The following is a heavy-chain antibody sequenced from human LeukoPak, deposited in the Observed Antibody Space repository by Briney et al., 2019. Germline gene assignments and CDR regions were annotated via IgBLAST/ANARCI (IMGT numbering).Heavy chain of an antibody. J-gene: IGHJ4*02. CDR2: TKPDGSAE. CDR3: AKDLLQGDGYWDIDY. D-gene: IGHD5-24*01. Sequence: GGSLRLSCAASGFSFRNYWMGWVRQAPGKGLEWVANTKPDGSAEYYADSVRGRFSTSRDNANNLLYLQMNSLRAEDTAVYYCAKDLLQGDGYWDIDYWGQGTLVTVSS. V-gene: IGHV3-7*03. CDR1: GFSFRNYW.